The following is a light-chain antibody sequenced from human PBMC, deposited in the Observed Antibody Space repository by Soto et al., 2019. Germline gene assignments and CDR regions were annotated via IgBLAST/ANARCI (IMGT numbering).Light chain of an antibody. CDR1: QSVRTS. CDR2: DAS. V-gene: IGKV3-11*01. Sequence: EIMLSQSPAVLSLSPGERATLSCRASQSVRTSLAWYQQKPGQPPRLLIYDASNRATGIPARFSGSGSGTDFTLTISGLEPEDVAVYFCQQRSNWPPLPFGGGTKVQI. CDR3: QQRSNWPPLP. J-gene: IGKJ4*01.